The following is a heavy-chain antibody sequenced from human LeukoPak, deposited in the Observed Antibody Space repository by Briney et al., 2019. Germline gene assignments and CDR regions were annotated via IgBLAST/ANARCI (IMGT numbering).Heavy chain of an antibody. CDR2: MNPNSGNT. J-gene: IGHJ5*02. CDR1: GYTFTNDD. V-gene: IGHV1-8*01. Sequence: ASVKVSCKASGYTFTNDDINWVRQATGQGLEWMGWMNPNSGNTGYAQKFQGRVTMTRNTSINTAYMELSSLRSEDTAVYYCVRAAVATRRGSWFDPWGQGTLVTVSS. D-gene: IGHD5-12*01. CDR3: VRAAVATRRGSWFDP.